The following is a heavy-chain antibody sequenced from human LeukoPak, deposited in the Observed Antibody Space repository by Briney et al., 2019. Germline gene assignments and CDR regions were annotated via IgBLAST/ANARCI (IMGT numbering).Heavy chain of an antibody. J-gene: IGHJ4*02. CDR3: ARGLQRITICGVVKNGDY. V-gene: IGHV1-46*01. D-gene: IGHD3-3*01. CDR2: INPSGGSK. CDR1: GYTFTSYY. Sequence: ASVKVSFKASGYTFTSYYMHWVRQPPGQGLEWMGIINPSGGSKSYAHTFQGRVTMTSDTSTSTVYLDLSSLRSEDTGVYYCARGLQRITICGVVKNGDYWGQGTLVTVSS.